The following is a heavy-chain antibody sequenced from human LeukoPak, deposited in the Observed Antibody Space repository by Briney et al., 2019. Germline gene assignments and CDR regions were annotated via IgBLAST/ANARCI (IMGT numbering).Heavy chain of an antibody. Sequence: GGSLRLSCAASGFTFSDHYMAWVGQASGKGLERVGRIRSKATGHSTDYAASVKGRFTLSRDDSKNSLYLQMNTLKTEDTAVYFCARVGRWFGAFDIWGQGTMVTVSS. J-gene: IGHJ3*02. CDR2: IRSKATGHST. D-gene: IGHD3-10*01. CDR1: GFTFSDHY. V-gene: IGHV3-72*01. CDR3: ARVGRWFGAFDI.